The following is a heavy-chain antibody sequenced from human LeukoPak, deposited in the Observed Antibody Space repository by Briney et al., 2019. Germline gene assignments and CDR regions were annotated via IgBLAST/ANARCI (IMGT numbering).Heavy chain of an antibody. J-gene: IGHJ4*02. Sequence: GGSLRLSCATSGFRFTSYGMHWVRQAPGKGLEWVAVISYDGSNKYYADSVKGRFTISRDNSKNTLYLQMNSLRAEDTAVYYCAKGSVDYDSSGYYLDYFDYWGRGTLVTVSS. D-gene: IGHD3-22*01. V-gene: IGHV3-30*18. CDR1: GFRFTSYG. CDR3: AKGSVDYDSSGYYLDYFDY. CDR2: ISYDGSNK.